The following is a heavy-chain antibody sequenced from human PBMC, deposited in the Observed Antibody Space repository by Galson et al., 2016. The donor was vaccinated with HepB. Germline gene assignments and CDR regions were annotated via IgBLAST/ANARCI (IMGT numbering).Heavy chain of an antibody. Sequence: SLRLSCAASGFTFSSYVMSWVRQAPGQGLEWVSGIVGSGGTTYYAESVQGRFIVSRDNSKNILHLQMDSLRAEDTAVYYCAKNWGPGSGGYFPDYWGQGTLVTVSS. D-gene: IGHD3-10*01. V-gene: IGHV3-23*01. J-gene: IGHJ4*02. CDR1: GFTFSSYV. CDR3: AKNWGPGSGGYFPDY. CDR2: IVGSGGTT.